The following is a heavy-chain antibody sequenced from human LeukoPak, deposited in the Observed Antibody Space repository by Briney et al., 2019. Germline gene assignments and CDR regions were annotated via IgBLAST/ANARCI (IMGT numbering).Heavy chain of an antibody. D-gene: IGHD3-3*01. Sequence: PGGSLRLSCVASGFSFRNYAIHWVRQAPGKGLEYVSVINTDGRITYYADSVKGRFTISRDNSKNTVYLQMDSLRAEDTAVYYCATEGEDDFWSGPPLFDYWGQGTLVTVSS. V-gene: IGHV3-64*02. CDR3: ATEGEDDFWSGPPLFDY. J-gene: IGHJ4*02. CDR1: GFSFRNYA. CDR2: INTDGRIT.